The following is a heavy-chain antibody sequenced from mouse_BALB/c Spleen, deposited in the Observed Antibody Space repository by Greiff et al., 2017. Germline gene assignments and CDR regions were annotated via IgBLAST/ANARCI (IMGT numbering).Heavy chain of an antibody. V-gene: IGHV3-2*02. CDR1: GYSITSDYA. J-gene: IGHJ4*01. CDR2: ISYSGST. CDR3: ARGPGAAMDY. Sequence: ESGPGLVKPSQSLSLTCTVTGYSITSDYAWNWIRQFPGNKLEWMGSISYSGSTSYNPSLKSRISITRDTSKNQFFLQLNSVTTEDTATYYCARGPGAAMDYWGQGTSVTVSS.